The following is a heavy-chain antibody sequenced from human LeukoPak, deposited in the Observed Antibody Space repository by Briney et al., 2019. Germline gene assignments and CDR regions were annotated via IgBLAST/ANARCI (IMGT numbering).Heavy chain of an antibody. CDR1: GFTLSSYA. Sequence: AGGSLRLSCAASGFTLSSYAMSWVRQAPGEGLEWVSAISGSGGSTYYADSVKGRFTISRDNSKNTLYLQMNSLRAEDTAVYYCAKKVYYDSSGYIDYWGQGTLVTVSS. J-gene: IGHJ4*02. CDR3: AKKVYYDSSGYIDY. V-gene: IGHV3-23*01. CDR2: ISGSGGST. D-gene: IGHD3-22*01.